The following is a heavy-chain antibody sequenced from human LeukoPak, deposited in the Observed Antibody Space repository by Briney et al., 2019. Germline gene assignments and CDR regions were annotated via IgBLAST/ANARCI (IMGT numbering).Heavy chain of an antibody. CDR2: IVVGSGNT. Sequence: SVKVSCKASGLTFTSSAMQWVRQARGQRLEWIGWIVVGSGNTNYAQKFQERVTITRDMSTSTAYMELSSLRSEDTAVYYCAAAGVVAATPDGMDVWGQGTTVTVSS. D-gene: IGHD2-15*01. CDR3: AAAGVVAATPDGMDV. J-gene: IGHJ6*02. V-gene: IGHV1-58*02. CDR1: GLTFTSSA.